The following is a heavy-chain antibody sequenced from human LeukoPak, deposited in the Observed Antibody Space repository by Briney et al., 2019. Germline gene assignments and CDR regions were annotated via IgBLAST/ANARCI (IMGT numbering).Heavy chain of an antibody. CDR1: GDSISSTSYY. Sequence: SETLSLTCAVSGDSISSTSYYWGWIRQPPGKGLEWIGSIFHTGTTYYNPSLKSRVTISVDTSKNQFSLKLSSVTAADTAVYYCAREGAVVLSNFDCWGQGTLVTVSS. CDR2: IFHTGTT. V-gene: IGHV4-39*07. CDR3: AREGAVVLSNFDC. J-gene: IGHJ4*02. D-gene: IGHD4-23*01.